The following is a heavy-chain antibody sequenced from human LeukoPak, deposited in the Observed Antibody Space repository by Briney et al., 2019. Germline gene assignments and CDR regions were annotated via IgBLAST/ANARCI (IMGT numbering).Heavy chain of an antibody. Sequence: GGSLRLSCAASGFTFSSYAMTWVRQGPGKGLEWVSTIDTRGATFYADSVKGRFTISRDNSKNSLYLQMNSLRVEDTAVYFCMRQNRAYFFGHWGQGTLVTVSS. D-gene: IGHD3-3*01. CDR3: MRQNRAYFFGH. CDR2: IDTRGAT. V-gene: IGHV3-23*01. CDR1: GFTFSSYA. J-gene: IGHJ1*01.